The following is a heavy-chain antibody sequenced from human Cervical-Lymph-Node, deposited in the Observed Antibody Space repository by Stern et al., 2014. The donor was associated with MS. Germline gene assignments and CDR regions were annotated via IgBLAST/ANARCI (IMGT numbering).Heavy chain of an antibody. Sequence: VQLVESGGDVVQPGRSLRLPCATSGFIFSNYGFHWARQAPGKGLEWVAVIWFDGTYKYYADSVKGRFIISRDDSNNTVYLQMNNLRVEDMAIYYCATGLMFDFWGQGTLVTVSS. V-gene: IGHV3-33*01. CDR2: IWFDGTYK. CDR3: ATGLMFDF. CDR1: GFIFSNYG. J-gene: IGHJ4*02. D-gene: IGHD2-8*01.